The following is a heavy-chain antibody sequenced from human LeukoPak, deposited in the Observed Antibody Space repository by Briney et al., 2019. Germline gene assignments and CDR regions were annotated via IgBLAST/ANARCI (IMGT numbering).Heavy chain of an antibody. CDR3: AKDKKQLVPLYYFDY. J-gene: IGHJ4*02. D-gene: IGHD6-13*01. CDR1: GFTFSSYV. CDR2: ISSSGDRT. V-gene: IGHV3-23*01. Sequence: PGGSLRLSCAGSGFTFSSYVMSWVRQAPGKGLEWVSGISSSGDRTYYADSVKGRFTISRDNSKNTLFLQMNSLRAEDTAVYYCAKDKKQLVPLYYFDYWGQGTLVTVSS.